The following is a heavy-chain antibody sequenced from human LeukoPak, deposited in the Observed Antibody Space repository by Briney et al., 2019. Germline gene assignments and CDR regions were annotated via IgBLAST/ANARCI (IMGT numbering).Heavy chain of an antibody. J-gene: IGHJ4*02. Sequence: SGGSLRLSCAASGFTFSTYGMNWVRQAPGKGLEWVSYISSSSSTIYYADSVKGRFTISRDNAKNSLYLQVNSLRDEGTAVYYCARSSPAAGICSDCWGQGTLVTVSS. V-gene: IGHV3-48*02. CDR2: ISSSSSTI. CDR3: ARSSPAAGICSDC. CDR1: GFTFSTYG. D-gene: IGHD6-13*01.